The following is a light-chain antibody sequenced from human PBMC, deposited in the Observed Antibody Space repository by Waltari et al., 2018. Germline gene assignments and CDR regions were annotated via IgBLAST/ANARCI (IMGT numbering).Light chain of an antibody. V-gene: IGKV3-15*01. CDR3: QQYNSWLTWT. CDR2: GAS. Sequence: EIMMTQSPATLSVSPGDRATLSCRASQNIYTNLAWYQLKPGQTPRLLIYGASTRPTGIPARFSGSGSGTEFTLTINSLQSEDFAVYYCQQYNSWLTWTFGQGTKVEIK. CDR1: QNIYTN. J-gene: IGKJ1*01.